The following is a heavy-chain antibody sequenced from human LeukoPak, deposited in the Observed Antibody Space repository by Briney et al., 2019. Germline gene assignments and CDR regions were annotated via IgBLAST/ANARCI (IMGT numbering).Heavy chain of an antibody. V-gene: IGHV3-23*01. CDR3: AKRGVVIRVILVGFHKEAYYFDS. CDR1: GITLSNYG. D-gene: IGHD3-22*01. J-gene: IGHJ4*02. CDR2: ISDRGGRT. Sequence: PGGSLRLSCAVSGITLSNYGMSWVRQAPGKGLEWVAGISDRGGRTNYADSVKGRFTISRDNPRNTLYLQMHSLSAEDTAVYFCAKRGVVIRVILVGFHKEAYYFDSWGQGALVTVSS.